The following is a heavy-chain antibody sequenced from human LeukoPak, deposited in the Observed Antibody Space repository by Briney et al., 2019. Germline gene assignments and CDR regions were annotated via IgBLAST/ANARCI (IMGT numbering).Heavy chain of an antibody. Sequence: ASVKVSCRASGYTFTGYYMHWVRQAPGQGLEWMGWINPNSGGTNYAQKFQGRVAMTRDTSISTAYMELSRLRSDDMAVYYCARETRYDFWSGYSYWGQGTLVTVSS. CDR1: GYTFTGYY. D-gene: IGHD3-3*01. J-gene: IGHJ4*02. CDR2: INPNSGGT. CDR3: ARETRYDFWSGYSY. V-gene: IGHV1-2*02.